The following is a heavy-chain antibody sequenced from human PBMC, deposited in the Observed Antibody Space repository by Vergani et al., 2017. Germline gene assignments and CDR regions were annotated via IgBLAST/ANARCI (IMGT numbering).Heavy chain of an antibody. CDR1: GFTFFNFA. CDR2: ISMSGDIS. CDR3: TKGSRGYTGYFFDY. V-gene: IGHV3-23*01. Sequence: EVQLLESGGALVQPGGSLRLSCAASGFTFFNFAMGWVRQAPGKGLEWVSSISMSGDISYYPDSVKGRFTISRDNSKNTLHLQMNSLRADDTAVYYCTKGSRGYTGYFFDYWGQGTLATVSS. J-gene: IGHJ4*02. D-gene: IGHD5-12*01.